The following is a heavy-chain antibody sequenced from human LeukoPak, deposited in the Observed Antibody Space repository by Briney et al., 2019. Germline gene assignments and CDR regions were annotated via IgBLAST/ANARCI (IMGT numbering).Heavy chain of an antibody. J-gene: IGHJ6*03. Sequence: SETLSLTCTVSGGSISSSSYYWGWIRQPPGKGLEWIGSIYYSGSTYYNPSLKSRVTISVDTSKNQFSLKLSSVTAADTAVYYCARGANDYYMDVWGKGTTVTVSS. CDR2: IYYSGST. CDR3: ARGANDYYMDV. V-gene: IGHV4-39*07. CDR1: GGSISSSSYY.